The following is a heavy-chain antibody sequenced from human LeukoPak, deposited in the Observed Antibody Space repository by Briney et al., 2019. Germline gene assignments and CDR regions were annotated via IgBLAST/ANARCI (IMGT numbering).Heavy chain of an antibody. V-gene: IGHV3-30*18. J-gene: IGHJ4*02. CDR3: AKERGSSWARLFDY. CDR1: GFTFSSYG. D-gene: IGHD6-13*01. Sequence: GGSLRLSCAASGFTFSSYGMHWVRQAPGKGLEWVAVISYDGSNTYYADSVKGRFTISRDHSKNTLYLRMNSLRVEDTAVYYCAKERGSSWARLFDYWGQGTLVTVSS. CDR2: ISYDGSNT.